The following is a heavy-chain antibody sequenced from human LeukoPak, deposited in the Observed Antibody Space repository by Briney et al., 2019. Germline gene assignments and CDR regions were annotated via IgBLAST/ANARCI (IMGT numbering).Heavy chain of an antibody. Sequence: ASVKVSCKASGYTFTGYYMHWVRQAPRQGLEWMGRINPNSGGTIYAQKFQGRVTMTRDTSISTAYMELSRLRSDDTAVHYCARDPGGSIIEAARELSLGYWGQGTLVTVSS. V-gene: IGHV1-2*06. CDR2: INPNSGGT. D-gene: IGHD3-16*02. CDR1: GYTFTGYY. CDR3: ARDPGGSIIEAARELSLGY. J-gene: IGHJ4*02.